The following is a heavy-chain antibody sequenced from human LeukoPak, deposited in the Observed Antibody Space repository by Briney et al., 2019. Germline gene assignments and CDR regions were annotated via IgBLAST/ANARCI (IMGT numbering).Heavy chain of an antibody. J-gene: IGHJ4*02. V-gene: IGHV5-51*01. CDR1: GYTFSTYW. CDR3: ARLGGYEITCYYYVGHYFDY. CDR2: IYPGDSDT. Sequence: GESLKISCSPSGYTFSTYWIGWVRQMPGQGLELVGIIYPGDSDTRYNPSFQGQVTVSADKSISTAYLQFSSLKASDTATYYCARLGGYEITCYYYVGHYFDYWGQGAQVTVYS. D-gene: IGHD3-22*01.